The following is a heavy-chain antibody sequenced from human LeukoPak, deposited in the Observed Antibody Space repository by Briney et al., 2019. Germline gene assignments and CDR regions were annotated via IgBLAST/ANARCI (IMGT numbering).Heavy chain of an antibody. CDR3: ARLEEGYGSGRRENYYYYYMDV. CDR2: IYYSGST. J-gene: IGHJ6*03. D-gene: IGHD3-10*01. CDR1: GGSISSYY. V-gene: IGHV4-59*01. Sequence: SETLSLTCTVSGGSISSYYWSWIRQPPGKGLEWIGYIYYSGSTNYNPSLKSRVTISVDTSKNQFSLKLSSVTAADTAVYYCARLEEGYGSGRRENYYYYYMDVWGKGTTVTISS.